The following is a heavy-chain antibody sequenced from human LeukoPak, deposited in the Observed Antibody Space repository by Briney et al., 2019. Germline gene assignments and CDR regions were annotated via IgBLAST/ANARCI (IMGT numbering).Heavy chain of an antibody. CDR2: INHSGST. V-gene: IGHV4-34*01. D-gene: IGHD6-19*01. CDR3: ARASGIAVAEIDY. J-gene: IGHJ4*02. Sequence: SETLSLTCAVYGGSFSGYFWSWIRQPPGKGLEWIGEINHSGSTNYNPSLKSRVTISVDTSKNQFSLKLSSATAADTAVYYCARASGIAVAEIDYWGQGTLVTVSS. CDR1: GGSFSGYF.